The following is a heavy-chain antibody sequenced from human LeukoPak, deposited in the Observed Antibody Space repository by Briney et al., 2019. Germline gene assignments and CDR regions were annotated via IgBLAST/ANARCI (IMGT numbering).Heavy chain of an antibody. J-gene: IGHJ4*02. Sequence: GGSLRLSCAASGFTFSDYYMSWIRQAPGKGLEWVSAIFGNGRTTYYADSVKGRFTISRDISKNTLYLQMNSLRAEDTAVYYCARGRYDWNDVGYFDYWGQGTLVSVSS. D-gene: IGHD1-1*01. CDR2: IFGNGRTT. V-gene: IGHV3-23*01. CDR3: ARGRYDWNDVGYFDY. CDR1: GFTFSDYY.